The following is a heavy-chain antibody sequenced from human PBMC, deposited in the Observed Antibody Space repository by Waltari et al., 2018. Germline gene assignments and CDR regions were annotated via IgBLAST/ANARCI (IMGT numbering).Heavy chain of an antibody. CDR2: IYYSGST. Sequence: QLQLQESGPGLVKPSETLSLTCTVSGGSISRSRYYWGWIRQPPGKGLEWMGSIYYSGSTYYNPSLKSRVTISVDTSKNQFSLKLSSVTAADTAVYYCARHPAMTIMLWYFDLWGRGTLVTVSS. V-gene: IGHV4-39*01. CDR3: ARHPAMTIMLWYFDL. D-gene: IGHD2-8*01. J-gene: IGHJ2*01. CDR1: GGSISRSRYY.